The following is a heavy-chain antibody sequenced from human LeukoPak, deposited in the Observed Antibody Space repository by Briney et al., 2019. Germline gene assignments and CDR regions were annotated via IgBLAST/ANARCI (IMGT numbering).Heavy chain of an antibody. V-gene: IGHV1-69*05. J-gene: IGHJ4*02. CDR2: IIPIFGTA. D-gene: IGHD3-22*01. CDR3: ASDYDSSGYYYPKFDY. Sequence: SVKVSCKASGGTFSSYAISWVRQAPGQGLEWMGRIIPIFGTANYAQRFQGRVTITTDESTSTAYMELSSLRSEDTALYYCASDYDSSGYYYPKFDYWGQGTLVTVSS. CDR1: GGTFSSYA.